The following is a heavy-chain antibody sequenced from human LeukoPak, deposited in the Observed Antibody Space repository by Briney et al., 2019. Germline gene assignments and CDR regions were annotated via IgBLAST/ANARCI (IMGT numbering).Heavy chain of an antibody. CDR3: PRAPIGYLRYYGMDV. CDR1: GYTFTSYY. Sequence: ASVTVSFKASGYTFTSYYMHWVRQAPGQGLEWMGIINPSGGSTGYAQKFQGRVTLNRDTSTRTVYMELSGLSYEDTDGYYFPRAPIGYLRYYGMDVWGQGTTVTVSS. CDR2: INPSGGST. V-gene: IGHV1-46*01. J-gene: IGHJ6*02. D-gene: IGHD5-18*01.